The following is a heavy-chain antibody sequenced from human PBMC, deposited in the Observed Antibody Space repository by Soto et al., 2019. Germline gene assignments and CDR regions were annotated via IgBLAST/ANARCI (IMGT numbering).Heavy chain of an antibody. V-gene: IGHV3-23*01. J-gene: IGHJ4*02. Sequence: GGSLRLSCAASGFTFSTFPLSWVRQAPGMGLEWVSAISGSGDGTDYADSVKGRFTISRDNSKNTLYLQMNSLRAEDTAIYYCAGPGYSSQDYWGQGALVTVSS. CDR3: AGPGYSSQDY. D-gene: IGHD5-18*01. CDR1: GFTFSTFP. CDR2: ISGSGDGT.